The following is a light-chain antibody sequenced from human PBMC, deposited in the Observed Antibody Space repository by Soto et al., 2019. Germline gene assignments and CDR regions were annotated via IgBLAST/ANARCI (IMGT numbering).Light chain of an antibody. V-gene: IGLV1-47*01. CDR3: AAWDDSLSGDV. CDR1: SSNIGSNY. J-gene: IGLJ1*01. Sequence: QSVLTQPPSASGTPGQRVTISCSGSSSNIGSNYVYWYQQLPGTAPKVLIYRDNQRPSGVPDRFSGSKSGTSASLAISGLRSEDEADYYCAAWDDSLSGDVFGTGTKLTVL. CDR2: RDN.